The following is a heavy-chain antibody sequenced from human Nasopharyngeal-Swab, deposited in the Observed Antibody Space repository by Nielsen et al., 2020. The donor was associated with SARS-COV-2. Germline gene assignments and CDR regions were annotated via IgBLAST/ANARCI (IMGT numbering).Heavy chain of an antibody. D-gene: IGHD3-22*01. Sequence: ASVKVSCKASGSTFTSYYMHWVRQAPGQGLEWMGIINPSGGSTSYAQKFQGRVTMTRDTSTSTVYMELSSLRSEDTAVYYCARSYPSNYYDSSGHDYWGQGTLVTVSS. CDR1: GSTFTSYY. J-gene: IGHJ4*02. CDR3: ARSYPSNYYDSSGHDY. CDR2: INPSGGST. V-gene: IGHV1-46*01.